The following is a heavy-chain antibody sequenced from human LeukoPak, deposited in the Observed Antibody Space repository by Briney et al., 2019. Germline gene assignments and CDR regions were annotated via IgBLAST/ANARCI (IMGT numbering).Heavy chain of an antibody. D-gene: IGHD3-9*01. CDR2: IYHSGST. CDR1: GGSLNSINW. V-gene: IGHV4-4*02. CDR3: ASVRILTGYYNVKGHFQH. J-gene: IGHJ1*01. Sequence: SGTLSLTCAVSGGSLNSINWWTWVRQPPGKGLEWIGEIYHSGSTNYNPSLKSRVTISVDTSKNQFSLKLSSVTAADTAVYYCASVRILTGYYNVKGHFQHWGQGTLVTVSS.